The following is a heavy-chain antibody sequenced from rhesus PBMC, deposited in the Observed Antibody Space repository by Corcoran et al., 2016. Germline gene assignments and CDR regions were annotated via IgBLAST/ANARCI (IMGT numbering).Heavy chain of an antibody. J-gene: IGHJ4*01. D-gene: IGHD3-16*01. CDR1: GGSISSSS. CDR3: ARGPQGGSYYYRFDY. V-gene: IGHV4-169*01. CDR2: IYGSGSST. Sequence: QLQLQESGPGLVKPSETLSVTCAVSGGSISSSSWSWIRQAPGKGLEWIGYIYGSGSSTNYNPSLKSRVTLSVDTAKNQLSRKLSSVTTADTAVYYCARGPQGGSYYYRFDYWGQGVLVTVSS.